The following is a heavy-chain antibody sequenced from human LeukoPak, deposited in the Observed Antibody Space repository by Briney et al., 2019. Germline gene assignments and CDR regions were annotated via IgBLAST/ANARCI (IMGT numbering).Heavy chain of an antibody. Sequence: PGGSLRLSCAASGFIFRSYGMNWVRQAPGKGLEWVSGIYTNGRDTRYAESVKGRFTISRDNSKNTLYLQMNSLRAEDTAAYYCAKDPTLTGTTWGQGTLVTVSS. CDR2: IYTNGRDT. J-gene: IGHJ4*02. D-gene: IGHD1-20*01. V-gene: IGHV3-23*05. CDR1: GFIFRSYG. CDR3: AKDPTLTGTT.